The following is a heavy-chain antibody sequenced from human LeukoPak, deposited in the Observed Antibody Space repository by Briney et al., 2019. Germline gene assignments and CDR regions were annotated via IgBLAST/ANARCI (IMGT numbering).Heavy chain of an antibody. CDR3: ARARVDFGWFEGSFDP. J-gene: IGHJ5*02. Sequence: PGGSLRLSCAASGFTVSSNYMSWVRQAPGKGLEWVSVIYSGGSTHYADSVQGRFTISRDNSKNTLYLQMNSLRAEDTAVYYCARARVDFGWFEGSFDPWGQGTLVTVSS. V-gene: IGHV3-53*01. CDR2: IYSGGST. D-gene: IGHD3-9*01. CDR1: GFTVSSNY.